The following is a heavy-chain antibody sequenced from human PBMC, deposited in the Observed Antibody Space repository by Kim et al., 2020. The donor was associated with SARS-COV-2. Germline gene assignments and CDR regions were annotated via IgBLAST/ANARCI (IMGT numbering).Heavy chain of an antibody. J-gene: IGHJ6*02. CDR1: GGSISSSSYY. V-gene: IGHV4-39*01. Sequence: SETLSLTCTVSGGSISSSSYYWGWIRQPPGKGLEWIGSIYYSGSTYYNPSLKSRVTISVDTSKNQFSLKLSSVTAADTAVYYCARRYDGGNPKDYYYYGMDVWGQGTTVTVSS. D-gene: IGHD2-15*01. CDR3: ARRYDGGNPKDYYYYGMDV. CDR2: IYYSGST.